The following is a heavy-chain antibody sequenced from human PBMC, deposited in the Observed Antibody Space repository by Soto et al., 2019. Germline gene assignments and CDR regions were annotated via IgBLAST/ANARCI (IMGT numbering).Heavy chain of an antibody. Sequence: GGSLRLSFAASGFTFSSYAKSWVRQAPGKGLEWVSAISGSGGSTYYADSVKGRFTISRDNSKNTLYLQMNSLRAEDTAVYYCAKVRTDGYNDAYFDYWGQGSLVTVSS. CDR1: GFTFSSYA. V-gene: IGHV3-23*01. J-gene: IGHJ4*02. CDR3: AKVRTDGYNDAYFDY. D-gene: IGHD5-12*01. CDR2: ISGSGGST.